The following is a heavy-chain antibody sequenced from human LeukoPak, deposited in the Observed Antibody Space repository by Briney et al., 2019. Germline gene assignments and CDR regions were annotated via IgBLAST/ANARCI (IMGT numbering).Heavy chain of an antibody. J-gene: IGHJ6*03. CDR3: ARGYSTVYYYYMDV. D-gene: IGHD6-13*01. V-gene: IGHV2-70*11. CDR2: IDWDDDK. CDR1: GFSLSTSGMC. Sequence: SGPTLVNPTQTLTLTCTFSGFSLSTSGMCVSWIRQPPGKALEWLARIDWDDDKYYSTSLKTRLTISKDTSKNQVVLTMTNVDPVDTATYYCARGYSTVYYYYMDVWGKGTTVTVSS.